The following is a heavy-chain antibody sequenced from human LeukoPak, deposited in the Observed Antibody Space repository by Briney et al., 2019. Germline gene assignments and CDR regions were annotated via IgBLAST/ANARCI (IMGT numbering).Heavy chain of an antibody. CDR1: GPNFKTYG. CDR2: IFYDEITK. Sequence: GGSLRLSCAASGPNFKTYGMDWVRQAPGKGLEWVAVIFYDEITKHYADSVKGRFTISRDNSKNTLYLQMNRLSAEDTAVYYCATDGPPEEVVGASFTYWGRGTMVTV. J-gene: IGHJ4*02. V-gene: IGHV3-33*03. CDR3: ATDGPPEEVVGASFTY. D-gene: IGHD2-15*01.